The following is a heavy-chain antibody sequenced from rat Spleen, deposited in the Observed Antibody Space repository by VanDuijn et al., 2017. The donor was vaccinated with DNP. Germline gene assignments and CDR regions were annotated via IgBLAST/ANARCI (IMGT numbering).Heavy chain of an antibody. J-gene: IGHJ1*01. Sequence: EVRLVESGGGSVQPGRSLKLSCAASGFPFSDYFMAWVRQAPTKGLEWVAYISYDGGSTYYGDSVKGRFTISRDNAKSTLYLQMNSLRSEDMATYYCARHRNNYDWYFDFWGPGTMVTVSS. CDR3: ARHRNNYDWYFDF. D-gene: IGHD1-10*01. V-gene: IGHV5-22*01. CDR1: GFPFSDYF. CDR2: ISYDGGST.